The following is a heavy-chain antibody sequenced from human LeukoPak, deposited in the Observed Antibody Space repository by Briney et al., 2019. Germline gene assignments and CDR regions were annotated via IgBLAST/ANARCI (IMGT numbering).Heavy chain of an antibody. D-gene: IGHD3-10*01. Sequence: GESLKISCKGSGYSFTSYWIGWVRQMPRKGLEWMGIIYPGDSDTRYSPSFQGRVTISADKSISTAYLQWSSLKASDTAMYYCARHSFTMVRGVISYYYYYMDVWGKGTTVTVSS. V-gene: IGHV5-51*01. CDR1: GYSFTSYW. J-gene: IGHJ6*03. CDR2: IYPGDSDT. CDR3: ARHSFTMVRGVISYYYYYMDV.